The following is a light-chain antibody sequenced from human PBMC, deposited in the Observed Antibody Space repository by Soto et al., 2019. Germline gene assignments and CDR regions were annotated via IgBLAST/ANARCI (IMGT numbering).Light chain of an antibody. CDR2: AAS. CDR3: QQYGSSPRT. Sequence: EIVLTQAPGTLSLSPGVRTTLSCRSSQSVGNSYLGWFQQRPGQAPRLLIYAASSRATGIPDRFSGSGSGTDFSLTISRLEAEDFAVYYCQQYGSSPRTFGQGTKVDIK. J-gene: IGKJ1*01. V-gene: IGKV3-20*01. CDR1: QSVGNSY.